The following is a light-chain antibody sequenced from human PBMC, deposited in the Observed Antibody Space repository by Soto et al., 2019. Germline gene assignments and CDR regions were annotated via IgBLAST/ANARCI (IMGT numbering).Light chain of an antibody. J-gene: IGLJ7*01. V-gene: IGLV1-44*01. CDR1: GSNIGSNA. CDR2: INN. CDR3: AAWDDGLNGVV. Sequence: QSVLTQPPSASGTPGQRVTLSCSGGGSNIGSNAVNWYQQLPGTAPKLLIYINNQRPSGVPDRFSGSKSGTSASLAISGLQSEDEAHYYCAAWDDGLNGVVFGGGTKLTVL.